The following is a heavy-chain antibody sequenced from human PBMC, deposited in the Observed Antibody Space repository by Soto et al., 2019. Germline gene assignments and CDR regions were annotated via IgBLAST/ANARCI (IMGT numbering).Heavy chain of an antibody. CDR3: ARHMERAYYYGMDV. V-gene: IGHV4-59*04. D-gene: IGHD1-1*01. Sequence: PSETLSLTCTVSGGSISNYYWTWIRQPPGKGLEWIGYIYYSGSTYYNPSLKSRVTISVDTSKTQFSLKLSSVTAADTAVYYCARHMERAYYYGMDVWGQGTTVTVSS. J-gene: IGHJ6*02. CDR2: IYYSGST. CDR1: GGSISNYY.